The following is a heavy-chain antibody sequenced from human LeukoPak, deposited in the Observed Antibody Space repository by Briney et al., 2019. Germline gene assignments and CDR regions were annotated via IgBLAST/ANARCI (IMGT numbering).Heavy chain of an antibody. V-gene: IGHV3-9*01. J-gene: IGHJ4*02. Sequence: RPGGYLRLSCEASGFTFDGYAMHWVRQAPGKGLEWVSGLNWNSGRVGYADSVKGRFTISRDNAKNSLYLQMNSLRPEDTAFYYCVKDMSYYYDSRGRYWGFDSWGQGTLVTVSS. CDR3: VKDMSYYYDSRGRYWGFDS. D-gene: IGHD3-22*01. CDR1: GFTFDGYA. CDR2: LNWNSGRV.